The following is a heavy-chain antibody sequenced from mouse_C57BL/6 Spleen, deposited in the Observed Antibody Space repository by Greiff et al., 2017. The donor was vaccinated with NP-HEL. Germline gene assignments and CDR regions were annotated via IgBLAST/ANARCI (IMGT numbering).Heavy chain of an antibody. CDR1: GFTFSDYG. J-gene: IGHJ4*01. D-gene: IGHD6-2*01. Sequence: DVKLVESGGGLVKPGGSLKLSCAASGFTFSDYGMHWVRQAPEKGLEWVAYISSGSSTIYYADTVKGRFTISRDNAKNTLFLQMTGLRSEDTAMYYCARVFFYAMDYWGQGTSVTVSS. CDR2: ISSGSSTI. V-gene: IGHV5-17*01. CDR3: ARVFFYAMDY.